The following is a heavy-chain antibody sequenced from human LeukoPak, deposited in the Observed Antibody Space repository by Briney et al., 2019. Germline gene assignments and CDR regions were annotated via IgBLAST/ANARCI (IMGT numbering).Heavy chain of an antibody. V-gene: IGHV3-30*18. CDR3: AKDRSIAAAGLWGYYYYGMDV. J-gene: IGHJ6*02. CDR1: GLTFSDYS. D-gene: IGHD6-13*01. Sequence: GGSLRLSCAASGLTFSDYSMTWIRQAPGKGLEWVAVISYDGSNKYYADSVKGRFTISRDNSKNTLYLQMNSLRAEDTAVYYCAKDRSIAAAGLWGYYYYGMDVWGQGTTVTVSS. CDR2: ISYDGSNK.